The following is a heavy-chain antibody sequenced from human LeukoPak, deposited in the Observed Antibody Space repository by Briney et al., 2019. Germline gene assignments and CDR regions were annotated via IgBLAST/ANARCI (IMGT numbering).Heavy chain of an antibody. CDR3: AKDQTYYYGSGRDWFDP. D-gene: IGHD3-10*01. V-gene: IGHV3-23*01. CDR2: ISGSGGSA. CDR1: GFTFSNYA. J-gene: IGHJ5*02. Sequence: GGSLRLSCAASGFTFSNYAISWVRQAPGKGLEGVAGISGSGGSAHYADSVKGRFTISRDNSKNTLYLQMNSLRVEDTAVYYCAKDQTYYYGSGRDWFDPWGQGTLVTVSS.